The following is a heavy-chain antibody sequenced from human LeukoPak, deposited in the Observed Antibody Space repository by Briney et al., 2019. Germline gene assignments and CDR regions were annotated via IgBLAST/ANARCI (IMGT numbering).Heavy chain of an antibody. CDR2: IFHSGDT. CDR3: ARAPGAPRGYYAGGFDV. J-gene: IGHJ3*01. Sequence: SETLSLTCAVSGGSIISGGYSWSWIRQTPEKGLEWIGHIFHSGDTEYNPSLKNRVAMSLVRSKNQVSLELSSVTAADTAVYYCARAPGAPRGYYAGGFDVWGQGTLVTVSS. CDR1: GGSIISGGYS. D-gene: IGHD3-3*01. V-gene: IGHV4-30-2*01.